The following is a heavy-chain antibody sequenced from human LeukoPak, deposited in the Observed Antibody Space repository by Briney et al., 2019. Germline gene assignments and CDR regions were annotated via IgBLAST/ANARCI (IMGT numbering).Heavy chain of an antibody. CDR1: GLTLGNYA. J-gene: IGHJ4*02. D-gene: IGHD6-13*01. CDR2: ISSSSSYI. V-gene: IGHV3-21*01. CDR3: ARAAAGFDY. Sequence: KPGGSLRLSCAASGLTLGNYAMNWVRRAPGKGLEWVSSISSSSSYIYYADSVKGRFTISRDNAKNSLYLQMNSLRAEDTAVYYCARAAAGFDYWGQGTLVTVSS.